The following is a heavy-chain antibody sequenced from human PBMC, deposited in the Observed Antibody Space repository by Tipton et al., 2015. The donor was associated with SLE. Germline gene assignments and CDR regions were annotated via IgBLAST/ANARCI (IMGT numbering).Heavy chain of an antibody. CDR3: AREKDGSGSYSLD. J-gene: IGHJ4*02. Sequence: GLVKPSETLSLTCAVYGGSFSGYYWSWIRQPPGKGLEWIGEINHSGSTNYNPSLKSRVTISVDTSKNQFSLKLSSVTAADTAVYYCAREKDGSGSYSLDWGQGTLVTVSS. CDR1: GGSFSGYY. V-gene: IGHV4-34*01. CDR2: INHSGST. D-gene: IGHD3-10*01.